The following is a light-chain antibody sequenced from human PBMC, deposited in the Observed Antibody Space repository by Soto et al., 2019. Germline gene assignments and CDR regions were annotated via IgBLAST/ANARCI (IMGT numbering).Light chain of an antibody. CDR2: EVS. Sequence: QSALTQPASVSGSPGQSITISCTGTSSDVGGYHSVSCYQQHPGIAPKLMIYEVSNRPSGVSIRFSGSKSGNTASLTISGLKAEDEADYYCSSYTTSSTRVFGGGTQLTVL. CDR1: SSDVGGYHS. J-gene: IGLJ2*01. V-gene: IGLV2-14*01. CDR3: SSYTTSSTRV.